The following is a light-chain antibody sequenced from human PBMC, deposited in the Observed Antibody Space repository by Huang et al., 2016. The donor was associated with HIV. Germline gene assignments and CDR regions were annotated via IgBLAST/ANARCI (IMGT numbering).Light chain of an antibody. CDR2: GAS. CDR1: QSVSSN. Sequence: EIVMTQSPATLSVSPEERATLSCRASQSVSSNLAWYQQRPGQAPRLLIYGASTRATGIPARFSGNGSGTEFTLTISSLQSEDFAVYYCQQYNNWPPWTFGQGTKVEIK. J-gene: IGKJ1*01. V-gene: IGKV3-15*01. CDR3: QQYNNWPPWT.